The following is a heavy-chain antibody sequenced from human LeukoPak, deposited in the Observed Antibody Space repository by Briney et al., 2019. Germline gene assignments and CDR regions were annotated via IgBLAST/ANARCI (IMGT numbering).Heavy chain of an antibody. CDR3: AEATDGMDV. CDR1: GFTFSSYG. J-gene: IGHJ6*02. CDR2: ISYDGSNK. Sequence: GRSLRLSCAASGFTFSSYGMHWVRQAPGKGLEWVAVISYDGSNKYYADSVKGRFTISRDNSKNTLYLQMNSLRAEDTAVYYCAEATDGMDVWGQGTTVTVS. V-gene: IGHV3-30*03.